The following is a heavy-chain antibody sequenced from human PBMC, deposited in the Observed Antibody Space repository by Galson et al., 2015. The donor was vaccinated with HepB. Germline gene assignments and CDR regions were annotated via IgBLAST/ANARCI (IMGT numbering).Heavy chain of an antibody. Sequence: SVKVSCKASGYTFTSYAMHWVRQAPGQRLEWMGWINAGNGNTKYSQKFQGRVTITRDTSASTAYMELSSLRSEDTAVYYCARGLAPYYGSGSASDYWGQGTLVTVSS. CDR3: ARGLAPYYGSGSASDY. D-gene: IGHD3-10*01. CDR2: INAGNGNT. CDR1: GYTFTSYA. V-gene: IGHV1-3*01. J-gene: IGHJ4*02.